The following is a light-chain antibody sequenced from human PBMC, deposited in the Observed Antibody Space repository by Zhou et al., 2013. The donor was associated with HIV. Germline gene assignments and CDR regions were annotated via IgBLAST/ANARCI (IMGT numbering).Light chain of an antibody. J-gene: IGKJ1*01. Sequence: DIQMTQSPSSLSASVGDRVTITCQASQDISNYLNWYQHKTGKAPKLLIYDASNLETGVPSRFSGSGSGSDFTLTISSLQPEDVAAYYCQNYNSAPWTFGQGTKVEIK. CDR1: QDISNY. CDR2: DAS. V-gene: IGKV1-33*01. CDR3: QNYNSAPWT.